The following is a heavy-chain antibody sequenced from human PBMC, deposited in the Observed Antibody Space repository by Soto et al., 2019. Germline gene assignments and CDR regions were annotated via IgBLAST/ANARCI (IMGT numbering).Heavy chain of an antibody. Sequence: QVQLVQSGAEVKKPGASVKVSCKASGYTFTSYDINWVRQATGQGLEWMGWMNPNSGNSGYAQKFQGRVTMTRNTSIRTAYMERSSLRSKDTAGYYCARVDRAKGYEYYGMGVWGQGTTVTVSS. CDR3: ARVDRAKGYEYYGMGV. CDR2: MNPNSGNS. CDR1: GYTFTSYD. D-gene: IGHD5-18*01. V-gene: IGHV1-8*01. J-gene: IGHJ6*02.